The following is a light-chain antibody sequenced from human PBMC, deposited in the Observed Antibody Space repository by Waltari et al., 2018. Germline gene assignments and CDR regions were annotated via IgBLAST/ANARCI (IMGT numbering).Light chain of an antibody. CDR1: QTIKIY. CDR2: AAS. Sequence: DIQMTQSPSSLSASVGDRVTITCRASQTIKIYLNLYQQKPGKAPNLLIYAASTLQSGVPSRFSGGGSGTDFTLTISSLQPGDFATYYCQQSYTTPLTFGGGTKVEI. V-gene: IGKV1-39*01. CDR3: QQSYTTPLT. J-gene: IGKJ4*01.